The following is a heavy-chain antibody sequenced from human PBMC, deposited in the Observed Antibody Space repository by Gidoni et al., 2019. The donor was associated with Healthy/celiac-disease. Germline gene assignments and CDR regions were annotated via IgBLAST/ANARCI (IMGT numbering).Heavy chain of an antibody. J-gene: IGHJ4*02. D-gene: IGHD3-9*01. V-gene: IGHV3-49*03. CDR3: TRDRAEDILNGTENDY. Sequence: DVQLVESGGGLVQPGRSLRLTCSASAFTFVSHAMSWFRQAPGKGLEGVGFIRSKAYGGTTEYAASVKGRFTISRDESKSIAYLQMNSLKTEDTAVYYCTRDRAEDILNGTENDYWGQGTLVTVSS. CDR1: AFTFVSHA. CDR2: IRSKAYGGTT.